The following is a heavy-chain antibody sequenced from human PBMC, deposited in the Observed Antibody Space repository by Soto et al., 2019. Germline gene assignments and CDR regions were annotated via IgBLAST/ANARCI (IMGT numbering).Heavy chain of an antibody. CDR3: ASPDSSGTDDAFDI. CDR1: GFTFSSYG. D-gene: IGHD3-22*01. V-gene: IGHV3-NL1*01. CDR2: IYSGGST. J-gene: IGHJ3*02. Sequence: PGGSLRLSCAASGFTFSSYGMHWVRQAPGKGLEWVSVIYSGGSTYYADSVKGRFTISRDNSKNTLYLQMNSLRAEDTAVYYCASPDSSGTDDAFDIWGQGTMVTVSS.